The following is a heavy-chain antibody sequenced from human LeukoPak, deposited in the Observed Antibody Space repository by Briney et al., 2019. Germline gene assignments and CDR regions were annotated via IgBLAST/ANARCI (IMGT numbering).Heavy chain of an antibody. D-gene: IGHD3-3*01. CDR2: ISGSGGST. V-gene: IGHV3-23*01. CDR3: ARGGTIFGVVMPVDY. Sequence: GGSLRLSCAASGFTFSSYAMSWVRQAPGKGLEWVSAISGSGGSTYYADSVKGRFTISRDNSKNTLYLQMNSLRAEDTAVYYCARGGTIFGVVMPVDYWGQGTLVTVSS. J-gene: IGHJ4*02. CDR1: GFTFSSYA.